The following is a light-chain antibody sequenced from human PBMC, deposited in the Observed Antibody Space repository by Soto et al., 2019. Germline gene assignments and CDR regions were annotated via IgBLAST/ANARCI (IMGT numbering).Light chain of an antibody. Sequence: EIVMTQSPATLSVSPGERVTLSCGASQSVSTNVAWYQHKAGQAPRLLIYGASTRATGGPPRFSGSGSGTEFIFTISSLQSEDFAVYYCQQYTNWPPITFGQGTRLEIK. J-gene: IGKJ5*01. CDR3: QQYTNWPPIT. CDR2: GAS. V-gene: IGKV3-15*01. CDR1: QSVSTN.